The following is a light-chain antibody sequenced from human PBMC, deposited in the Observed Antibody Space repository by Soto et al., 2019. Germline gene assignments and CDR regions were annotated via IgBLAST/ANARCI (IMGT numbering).Light chain of an antibody. CDR3: QQRDSWPIT. V-gene: IGKV3D-20*02. CDR2: GAS. J-gene: IGKJ5*01. Sequence: EIMLSQSPGTLSLSPGERATLSCRASQSVSSRSLAWYQQKPGQAPRLLIFGASNRATGIPARFSGSGSGTDFTLTINSLEPDDFAVYYCQQRDSWPITFGQGTRLEIK. CDR1: QSVSSRS.